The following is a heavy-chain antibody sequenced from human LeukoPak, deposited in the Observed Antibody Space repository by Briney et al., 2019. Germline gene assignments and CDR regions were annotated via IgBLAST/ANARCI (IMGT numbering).Heavy chain of an antibody. CDR1: GFTFNSYG. CDR3: VREGLGPSFSAWFDP. V-gene: IGHV3-30*03. D-gene: IGHD3/OR15-3a*01. Sequence: GGSLRLSCVGSGFTFNSYGMHWVRQAPGKGLQWVAAITYDGSTRYHADSVKGRFTISRDNSENTLYLQMNSLRPEDTAVYYCVREGLGPSFSAWFDPWGHGTLVTVSS. J-gene: IGHJ5*02. CDR2: ITYDGSTR.